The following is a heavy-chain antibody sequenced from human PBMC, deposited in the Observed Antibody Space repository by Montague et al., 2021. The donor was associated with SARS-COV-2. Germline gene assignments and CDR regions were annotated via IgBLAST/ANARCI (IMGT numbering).Heavy chain of an antibody. J-gene: IGHJ3*02. CDR1: GDSISSYY. CDR2: LYNSGST. D-gene: IGHD2-2*01. V-gene: IGHV4-4*08. CDR3: ARDVPGYQLPGIFHI. Sequence: SETLSLTCTVSGDSISSYYWSWIRQPPGKGLEWIGYLYNSGSTKYNPSLKSRVTISVDTSKNQFSLKLSSVTAADTAVYYCARDVPGYQLPGIFHIWGQGTMVTVSS.